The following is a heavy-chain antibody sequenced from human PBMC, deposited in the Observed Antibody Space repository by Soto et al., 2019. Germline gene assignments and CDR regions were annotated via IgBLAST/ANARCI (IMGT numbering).Heavy chain of an antibody. J-gene: IGHJ5*02. CDR1: CGSISSYP. CDR3: ARENYGDSGRAFDP. Sequence: SETLSLTCTVSCGSISSYPWTWIRQPAGKELEWIGRFYTTGTTTYNPSLKSRATMSVDTSKNQFTLKLSSVTAADTAIYYCARENYGDSGRAFDPWGQGTLVTVSS. V-gene: IGHV4-4*07. CDR2: FYTTGTT. D-gene: IGHD4-17*01.